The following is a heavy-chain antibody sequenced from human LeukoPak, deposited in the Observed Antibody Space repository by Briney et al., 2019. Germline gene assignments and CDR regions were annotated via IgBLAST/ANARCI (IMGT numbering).Heavy chain of an antibody. CDR2: IIPIFGTA. CDR3: ARDIWYYDRSGYDPEMYYFDY. CDR1: GGTFSSSA. V-gene: IGHV1-69*13. J-gene: IGHJ4*02. Sequence: ASVKVSCKASGGTFSSSAISWVRQAPGQGLEWMGGIIPIFGTANYAQKFQGRVTITADESTSTAYMELSSLRSEDTAVYYCARDIWYYDRSGYDPEMYYFDYWGQGTLVTVSS. D-gene: IGHD3-22*01.